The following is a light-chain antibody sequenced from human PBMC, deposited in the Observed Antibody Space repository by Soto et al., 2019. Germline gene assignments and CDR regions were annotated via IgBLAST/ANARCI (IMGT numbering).Light chain of an antibody. CDR1: QSSSSW. CDR3: QQYNSHSET. J-gene: IGKJ1*01. V-gene: IGKV1-5*03. Sequence: DIQMTQSPSTLSSSVGDRVTITCRTSQSSSSWLAWYQEKPGKDPKLLIHQASSLASGVPSRFSGGGSGTEFTLTINSLQADDFATYYCQQYNSHSETFGQGTKV. CDR2: QAS.